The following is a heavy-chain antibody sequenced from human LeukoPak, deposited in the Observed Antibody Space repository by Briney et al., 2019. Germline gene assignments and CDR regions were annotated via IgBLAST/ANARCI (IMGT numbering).Heavy chain of an antibody. Sequence: PGGSLRLSCTASGFTVTNNFMTWVRQAPGKGLQWVSLIHSGDTTYYADSVRGRFTISRDNSKNSLYLQMNGLRAEDTAVYYCARVVGEMTVVTAGNSWFDSWGQGTLVTASS. V-gene: IGHV3-53*01. CDR2: IHSGDTT. CDR3: ARVVGEMTVVTAGNSWFDS. CDR1: GFTVTNNF. J-gene: IGHJ5*01. D-gene: IGHD1-26*01.